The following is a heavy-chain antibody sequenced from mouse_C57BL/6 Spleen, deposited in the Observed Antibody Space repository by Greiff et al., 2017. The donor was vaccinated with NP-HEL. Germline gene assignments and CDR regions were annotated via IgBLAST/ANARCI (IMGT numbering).Heavy chain of an antibody. V-gene: IGHV1-54*01. D-gene: IGHD2-4*01. CDR2: INPGSGGT. J-gene: IGHJ2*01. Sequence: QVQLQQSGAELVRPGTSVKVSCKASGYAFTNYLIEWVKQRPGQGLEWIGVINPGSGGTNYNEKFKGKATLTADKSSSTAYLQLSSLTSEDSAVYFCARDYGRDFFDYWGQGTTLTVSS. CDR1: GYAFTNYL. CDR3: ARDYGRDFFDY.